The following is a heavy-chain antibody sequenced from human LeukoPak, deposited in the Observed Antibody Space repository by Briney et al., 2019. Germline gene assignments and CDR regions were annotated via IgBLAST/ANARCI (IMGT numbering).Heavy chain of an antibody. CDR1: GGSISSYY. J-gene: IGHJ6*02. CDR2: VYYSGST. V-gene: IGHV4-59*08. CDR3: ARAQRFYYGMDV. Sequence: SETLSLTCTVSGGSISSYYWSWIRQPPGKGLEWIGYVYYSGSTNYDPSLKSRVTISVDTSKNQFSLKLNSVTAADSAVYYCARAQRFYYGMDVWGQGTTVTVSS.